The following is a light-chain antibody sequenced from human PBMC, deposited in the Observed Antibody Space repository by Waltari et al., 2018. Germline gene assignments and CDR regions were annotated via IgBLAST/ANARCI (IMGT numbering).Light chain of an antibody. CDR2: KAS. CDR3: QHYNSYPWT. CDR1: QSISRF. J-gene: IGKJ1*01. V-gene: IGKV1-5*03. Sequence: DIEMTQSPSTLSASVGDRVTITCRASQSISRFLAWYQHKPGKAPKLLIYKASSLECGVPSRFSGSESGTEFTLTISSLQPDDFATYYCQHYNSYPWTFGQGTKVEIK.